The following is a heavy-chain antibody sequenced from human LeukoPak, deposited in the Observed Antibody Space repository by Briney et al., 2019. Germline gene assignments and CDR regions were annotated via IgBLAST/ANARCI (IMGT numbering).Heavy chain of an antibody. CDR1: GFTFNSYS. Sequence: GSLRLSCAASGFTFNSYSMNWVRQPPGKGLEWIGEINHSGSTNYNPSLKSRVTISVDTSKNQFSLKLSSVTAADTAVYYCARERLRYFDWLLSPNYFDYWGQGTLVTVSS. D-gene: IGHD3-9*01. CDR3: ARERLRYFDWLLSPNYFDY. J-gene: IGHJ4*02. CDR2: INHSGST. V-gene: IGHV4-34*01.